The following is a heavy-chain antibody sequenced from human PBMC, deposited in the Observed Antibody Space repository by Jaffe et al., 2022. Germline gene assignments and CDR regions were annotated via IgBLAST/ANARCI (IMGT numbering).Heavy chain of an antibody. CDR1: GGSFSGYY. CDR2: INHSGST. CDR3: ARSTPTVTKRREHWFDP. Sequence: QVQLQQWGAGLLKPSETLSLTCAVYGGSFSGYYWSWIRQPPGKGLEWIGEINHSGSTNYNPSLKSRVTISVDTSKNQFSLKLSSVTAADTAVYYCARSTPTVTKRREHWFDPWGQGTLVTVSS. D-gene: IGHD4-17*01. J-gene: IGHJ5*02. V-gene: IGHV4-34*01.